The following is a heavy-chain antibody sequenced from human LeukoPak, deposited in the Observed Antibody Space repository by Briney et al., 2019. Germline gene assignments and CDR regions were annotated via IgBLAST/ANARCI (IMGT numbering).Heavy chain of an antibody. J-gene: IGHJ5*02. CDR1: GGTFNSYA. V-gene: IGHV1-69*06. Sequence: SVKVSCKASGGTFNSYAISWVRQAPGQGLEWMGGIIPIFGTTNYARKFRGRVTLTADKSTSTAYMELSSLRSEDTAVYYCARDMVRGSENWFDPWGQGTLVTVSS. CDR3: ARDMVRGSENWFDP. CDR2: IIPIFGTT. D-gene: IGHD3-10*01.